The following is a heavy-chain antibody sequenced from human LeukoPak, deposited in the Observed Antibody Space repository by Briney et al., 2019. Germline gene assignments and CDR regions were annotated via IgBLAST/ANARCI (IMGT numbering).Heavy chain of an antibody. J-gene: IGHJ4*02. D-gene: IGHD3-10*01. CDR3: ARGELPDN. Sequence: SQTLSLTCAVSGGSISSGGYSWSWIRQPPGKGLEWIGYIYHSGSTYYNPSLKSRVTISVDRSKNQFSLKLSSVTAADTAVYYCARGELPDNWGQGTLVTVSS. V-gene: IGHV4-30-2*01. CDR1: GGSISSGGYS. CDR2: IYHSGST.